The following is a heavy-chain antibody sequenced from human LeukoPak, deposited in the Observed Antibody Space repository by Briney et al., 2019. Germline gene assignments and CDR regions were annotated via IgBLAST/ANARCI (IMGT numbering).Heavy chain of an antibody. V-gene: IGHV4-59*01. Sequence: SETLSLTCAVSGGSLSRYYWSWIRQPPGKGLEGSGDIFYGGSTNYNRSLNSRVTISVDTSKLQFTLKLSSVTAADTAVYYCARATYKVPHGYFDLWGRGTLVTVSS. D-gene: IGHD5-24*01. CDR1: GGSLSRYY. J-gene: IGHJ2*01. CDR2: IFYGGST. CDR3: ARATYKVPHGYFDL.